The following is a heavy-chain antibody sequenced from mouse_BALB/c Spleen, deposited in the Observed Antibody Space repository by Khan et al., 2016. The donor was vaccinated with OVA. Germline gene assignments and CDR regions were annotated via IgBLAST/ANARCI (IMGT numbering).Heavy chain of an antibody. J-gene: IGHJ3*01. Sequence: QVQLKESGPGLVAPSQSLSITCTVSGLSLTNYCISWVRQPPGKGLEWLGVIWGGGSTNYYSALISRLIINKENSTSQVSLILNSMQTDDTATYYFVNIYYGYDWFTYWGQGTLVTVSA. V-gene: IGHV2-3*01. CDR1: GLSLTNYC. CDR2: IWGGGST. D-gene: IGHD2-2*01. CDR3: VNIYYGYDWFTY.